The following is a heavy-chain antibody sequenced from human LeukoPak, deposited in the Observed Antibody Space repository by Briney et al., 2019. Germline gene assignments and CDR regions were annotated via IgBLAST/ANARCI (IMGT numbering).Heavy chain of an antibody. J-gene: IGHJ4*02. CDR2: IYYSGST. CDR3: ARRTYGFSPFDY. Sequence: SETLSLTCTVSGGSISSSSYYWGWIRQPPGKGLEWIGSIYYSGSTYYNPSLKSRATISVDTSKNQFSLKLSSVTAADTAVYYCARRTYGFSPFDYWGQGTLVTVSS. D-gene: IGHD3-10*01. V-gene: IGHV4-39*01. CDR1: GGSISSSSYY.